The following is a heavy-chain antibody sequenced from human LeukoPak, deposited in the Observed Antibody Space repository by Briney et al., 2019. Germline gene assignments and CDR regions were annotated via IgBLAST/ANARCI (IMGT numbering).Heavy chain of an antibody. CDR3: AREYCGSDCYQFDY. D-gene: IGHD2-21*02. CDR2: LYYSGST. J-gene: IGHJ4*02. Sequence: SETLSLTCTVSGGSISSDGYYWTWIRQLPGKGLEWLGYLYYSGSTYYNPSLKSRVTISVDTSKNQFSLKLSSVTAADTAVYYCAREYCGSDCYQFDYWGQGTLVTVPS. CDR1: GGSISSDGYY. V-gene: IGHV4-31*03.